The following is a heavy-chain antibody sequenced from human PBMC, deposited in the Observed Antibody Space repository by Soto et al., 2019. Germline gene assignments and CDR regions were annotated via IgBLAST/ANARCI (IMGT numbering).Heavy chain of an antibody. CDR2: IYYTGTS. D-gene: IGHD6-19*01. V-gene: IGHV4-39*01. CDR1: GGFIRGSDYY. J-gene: IGHJ4*02. CDR3: TDMRGQWLPRV. Sequence: SETLSLTCTVSGGFIRGSDYYWGWIRQSPGKGLEWIGNIYYTGTSYSYPSLKGRVTMSVDTSKNRFSMRLSSVTAADTAVFYCTDMRGQWLPRVWGRGIMVTVSS.